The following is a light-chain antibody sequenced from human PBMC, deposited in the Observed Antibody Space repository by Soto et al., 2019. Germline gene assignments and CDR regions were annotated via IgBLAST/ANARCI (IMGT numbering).Light chain of an antibody. J-gene: IGKJ1*01. CDR1: QTISSW. V-gene: IGKV1-5*03. CDR2: KAS. CDR3: QHYNSYSEA. Sequence: DMQMTHSPTTLSGSVGDRVTITCRASQTISSWLAWYQQKPGKAPKLLIYKASTLKSGVPSRFSGSGSGTEFTLTISSLQPDDFATYYCQHYNSYSEAFGQGTKVDI.